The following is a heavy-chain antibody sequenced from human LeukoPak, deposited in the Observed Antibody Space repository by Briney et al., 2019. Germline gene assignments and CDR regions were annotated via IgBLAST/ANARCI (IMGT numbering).Heavy chain of an antibody. CDR1: GGSISSYY. J-gene: IGHJ3*02. CDR2: IYTSGST. CDR3: ARGCGGDCYSDDAFDI. Sequence: PSETLSPTCTVSGGSISSYYWSWIRQPAGKGLEWIGRIYTSGSTNYNPSLKSRVTMSVDTSKNQFSLKLSSVTAADTAVYYCARGCGGDCYSDDAFDIWGQGTMVTVSS. V-gene: IGHV4-4*07. D-gene: IGHD2-21*02.